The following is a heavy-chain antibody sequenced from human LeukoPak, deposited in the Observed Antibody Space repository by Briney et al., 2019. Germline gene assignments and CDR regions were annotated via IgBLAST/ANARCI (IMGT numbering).Heavy chain of an antibody. Sequence: GGSLRLSCAASGFTFSSYEMNWVRQAPGKGLEWVSYISNTERTIYYADSVRGRFTISRDNAKNSLYLQMSSLRAEDTAVYYCARARQQMATSYFDYWGQGTLVAVSS. CDR3: ARARQQMATSYFDY. J-gene: IGHJ4*02. D-gene: IGHD5-12*01. CDR1: GFTFSSYE. CDR2: ISNTERTI. V-gene: IGHV3-48*03.